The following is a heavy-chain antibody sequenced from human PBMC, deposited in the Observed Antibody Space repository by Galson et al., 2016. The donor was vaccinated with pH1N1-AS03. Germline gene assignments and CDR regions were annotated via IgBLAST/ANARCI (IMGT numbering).Heavy chain of an antibody. V-gene: IGHV4-59*01. CDR3: VRPSVRGPWAH. D-gene: IGHD3-10*01. J-gene: IGHJ1*01. Sequence: SETLSLTCTVSGGSISGYYWSWIRQPPGKGLEWIGYIYYSGSTNYNPSLKSRVTMSVDTSKNQFSLRLNSVTAADTAVYYCVRPSVRGPWAHWGQGALVTVSS. CDR2: IYYSGST. CDR1: GGSISGYY.